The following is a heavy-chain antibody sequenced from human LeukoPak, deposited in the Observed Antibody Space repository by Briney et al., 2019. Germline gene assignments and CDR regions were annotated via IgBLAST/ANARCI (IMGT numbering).Heavy chain of an antibody. CDR3: AREDDCSGGSCYQYYGMDV. D-gene: IGHD2-15*01. CDR1: GYTFTGYY. CDR2: INPNSGGT. V-gene: IGHV1-2*04. J-gene: IGHJ6*02. Sequence: GASVKVSCKASGYTFTGYYMHWVRQAPGQGLEWMGWINPNSGGTNYAQKFQGWVTMTRDTSISTAYMELSRLRSDDTAVYYCAREDDCSGGSCYQYYGMDVWGQGTTVTVSS.